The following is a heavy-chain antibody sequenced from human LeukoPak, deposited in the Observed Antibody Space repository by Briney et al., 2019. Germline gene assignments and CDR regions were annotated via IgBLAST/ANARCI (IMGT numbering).Heavy chain of an antibody. J-gene: IGHJ3*02. CDR3: AREDGGKADI. CDR2: ISGSGGTT. V-gene: IGHV3-23*01. D-gene: IGHD4-23*01. CDR1: GLTFSSYA. Sequence: GGSLRLSCAASGLTFSSYAMSWVRQAPGKGLEWVSAISGSGGTTYYADSVKGRFSISRDNAKNSLYLQMKSLRDEDTAVYYCAREDGGKADIWGQGTMVTVSS.